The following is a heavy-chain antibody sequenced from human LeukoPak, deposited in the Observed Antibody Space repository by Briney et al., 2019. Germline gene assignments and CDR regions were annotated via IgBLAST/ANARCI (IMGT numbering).Heavy chain of an antibody. CDR2: IRYDGSNK. CDR3: AKDGRQQLPGIDAFDI. Sequence: PGGSLRLSCAASGFTFSSYGMHWVRQAPGKGLEWVAFIRYDGSNKYYADSVKGRFTISRDNSKNTLYLQMNSLRAEDTAVYYCAKDGRQQLPGIDAFDIWGQGTMVTVSS. D-gene: IGHD6-13*01. J-gene: IGHJ3*02. CDR1: GFTFSSYG. V-gene: IGHV3-30*02.